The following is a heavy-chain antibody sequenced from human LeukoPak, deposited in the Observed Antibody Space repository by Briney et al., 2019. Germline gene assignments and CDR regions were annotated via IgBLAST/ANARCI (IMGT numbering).Heavy chain of an antibody. CDR1: GFTFRNYG. Sequence: GGSLRLSCAASGFTFRNYGMHWVRQAPGKGLEWVAVIWYDGSNKYYADSVKGRFTISRDNSDNTLYLQMNSLRAEDTAVYYCAKDRPNYYGSNGHYYKLNGDCWGQGTLVTVSS. V-gene: IGHV3-33*06. J-gene: IGHJ4*02. CDR2: IWYDGSNK. CDR3: AKDRPNYYGSNGHYYKLNGDC. D-gene: IGHD3-22*01.